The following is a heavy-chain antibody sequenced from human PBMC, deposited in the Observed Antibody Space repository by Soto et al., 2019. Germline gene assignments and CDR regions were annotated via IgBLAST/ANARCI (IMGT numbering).Heavy chain of an antibody. Sequence: QITLKESGPTLVKPTQTLTLTCIFSGFSLHTSGVGVGWIRQPPGKALEWLALLYGSDDKRYSPSLRRRLTITKDPSKNQVVLTMTNMDPVDAGADFCAHSLGRGYSDYFDYWGQGTLVTVSS. CDR2: LYGSDDK. CDR3: AHSLGRGYSDYFDY. CDR1: GFSLHTSGVG. D-gene: IGHD5-18*01. V-gene: IGHV2-5*01. J-gene: IGHJ4*02.